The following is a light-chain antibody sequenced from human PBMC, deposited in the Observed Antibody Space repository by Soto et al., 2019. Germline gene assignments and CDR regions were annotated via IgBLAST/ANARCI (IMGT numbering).Light chain of an antibody. CDR2: DVS. J-gene: IGLJ2*01. CDR1: SNDIGSYNY. Sequence: QSALTQPASLSGSPGQSITISCTGSSNDIGSYNYVSWYQQHPGKAPKLIIFDVSNRPSGVSNRFSGSRSGNTASLTISQLQTEDGAAYFCHSYQLIGGGTKLTVL. CDR3: HSYQL. V-gene: IGLV2-14*03.